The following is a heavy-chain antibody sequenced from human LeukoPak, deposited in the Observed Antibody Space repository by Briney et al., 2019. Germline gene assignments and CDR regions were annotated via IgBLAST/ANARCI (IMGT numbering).Heavy chain of an antibody. Sequence: SSETLSLPCTVSGPSILSDYWSWIRQPPGRGPEWIGYIYSSGTTKYNPSLQSRVTISIDTSKNQFSLKLTSMTAADTAVYFCSRLLPSRSDFYFDYWGQGALVTVSS. CDR3: SRLLPSRSDFYFDY. D-gene: IGHD3-10*01. V-gene: IGHV4-4*09. CDR2: IYSSGTT. CDR1: GPSILSDY. J-gene: IGHJ4*02.